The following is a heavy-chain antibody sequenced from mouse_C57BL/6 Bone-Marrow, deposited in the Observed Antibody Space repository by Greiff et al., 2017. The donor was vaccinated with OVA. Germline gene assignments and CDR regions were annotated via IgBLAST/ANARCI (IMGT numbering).Heavy chain of an antibody. V-gene: IGHV5-4*01. D-gene: IGHD1-1*01. CDR3: ARGPYGSSYWFAY. J-gene: IGHJ3*01. CDR2: ISDGGSYT. CDR1: GFTFSSYA. Sequence: EVQLVESGGGLVKPGGSLKLSCAASGFTFSSYAMSWVRQTPEKRLEWVATISDGGSYTYYPDNVKGRFTISRDNAKNNLYLQMSHLKSEDTAMYYCARGPYGSSYWFAYWGQGTLVTVSA.